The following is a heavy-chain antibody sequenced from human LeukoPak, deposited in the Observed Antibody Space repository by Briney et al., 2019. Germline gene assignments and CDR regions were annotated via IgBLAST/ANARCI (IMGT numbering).Heavy chain of an antibody. CDR2: ISSSSSYI. CDR3: ARGHRGSSWYVY. CDR1: GFTFSSYS. V-gene: IGHV3-21*01. Sequence: GGSLRLSCAASGFTFSSYSMNWVRQAPGKGLEWVSSISSSSSYIYYADSVKGRFTISRDNAKNSLYLQMNSLRAEDTAVYYCARGHRGSSWYVYWGQGTLVTVYS. J-gene: IGHJ4*02. D-gene: IGHD6-13*01.